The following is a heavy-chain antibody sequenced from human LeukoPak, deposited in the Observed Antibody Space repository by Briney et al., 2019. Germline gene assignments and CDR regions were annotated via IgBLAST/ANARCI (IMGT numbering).Heavy chain of an antibody. CDR1: GDSVGSPYY. CDR3: ARAVTGDPDYFDF. V-gene: IGHV4-38-2*01. CDR2: VFHNGYT. D-gene: IGHD4-17*01. J-gene: IGHJ4*02. Sequence: PSETLSLTCGVSGDSVGSPYYWGWIRQPPGGGLEWIASVFHNGYTYRNPSLKSRVTMSVDTSRNQFSLRLTSVTAAETALYFCARAVTGDPDYFDFWGRGTLVAVSS.